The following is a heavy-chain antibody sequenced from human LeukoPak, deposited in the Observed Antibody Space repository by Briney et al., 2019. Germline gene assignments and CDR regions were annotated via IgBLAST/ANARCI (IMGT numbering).Heavy chain of an antibody. CDR3: AKDQGRLGASMADS. CDR2: IHYDGSNK. J-gene: IGHJ4*02. V-gene: IGHV3-30*02. D-gene: IGHD1-26*01. Sequence: GGSLRLSCAASRLSLSSYGMHWVRQAPGKGLEWLTFIHYDGSNKYYANSVAGRFTISRDNSKNTLYLQMNGLRPEDTDVYYCAKDQGRLGASMADSWGPGTLVTVSS. CDR1: RLSLSSYG.